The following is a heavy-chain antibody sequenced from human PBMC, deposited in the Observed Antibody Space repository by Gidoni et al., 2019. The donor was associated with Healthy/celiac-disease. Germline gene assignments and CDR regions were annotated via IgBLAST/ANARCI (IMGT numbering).Heavy chain of an antibody. CDR2: IIPILGIA. J-gene: IGHJ6*02. V-gene: IGHV1-69*10. CDR1: GGTFSSYA. Sequence: QVQLVQSGAEVKKPGSSVKVSCKASGGTFSSYAISWVRQAPGQGLEWMGGIIPILGIANDAQKFQGRVTITADKSTSTAYMELSSLRSEDTAVYYCARGYCSGGSCYSDYYYGMDVWGQGTTVTVSS. CDR3: ARGYCSGGSCYSDYYYGMDV. D-gene: IGHD2-15*01.